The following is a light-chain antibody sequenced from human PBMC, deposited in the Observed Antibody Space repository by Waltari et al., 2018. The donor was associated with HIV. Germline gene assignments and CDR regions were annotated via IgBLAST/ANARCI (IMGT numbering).Light chain of an antibody. Sequence: QSVLTQPPSVSAAPGQKGTISCSGYSSNIVGTLLSWYQQIPGTAPKLLIYDNDKRPSGIPDRFSGSKSGTSATLGITGLQTGDEADYYCGTWDSSLSAWVFGGGTKLTVL. J-gene: IGLJ3*02. CDR2: DND. CDR1: SSNIVGTL. V-gene: IGLV1-51*01. CDR3: GTWDSSLSAWV.